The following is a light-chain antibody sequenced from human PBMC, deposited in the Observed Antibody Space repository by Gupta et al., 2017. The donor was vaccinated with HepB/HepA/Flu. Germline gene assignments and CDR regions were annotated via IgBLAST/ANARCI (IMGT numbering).Light chain of an antibody. CDR1: QDISNY. CDR2: DAS. Sequence: DIQMSPSPSSLSASVGDRVTITCQASQDISNYLNWDQKKPGKAPQLLIYDASNLETGVPSRVRGRGSGKEFNFHIRRLQTEDISTYERQTYEKFPRTFGQGTRLEIK. V-gene: IGKV1-33*01. CDR3: QTYEKFPRT. J-gene: IGKJ5*01.